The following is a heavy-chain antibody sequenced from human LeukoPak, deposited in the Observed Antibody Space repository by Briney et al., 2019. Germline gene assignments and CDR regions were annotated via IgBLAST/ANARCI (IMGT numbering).Heavy chain of an antibody. D-gene: IGHD2-15*01. V-gene: IGHV4-59*01. J-gene: IGHJ5*02. CDR3: ARRSGGSCEQGWFDR. CDR1: GGSISSYY. CDR2: IYYSGST. Sequence: SETLSLTCTVSGGSISSYYWSWIRQPLGKGLEWIWYIYYSGSTDNNPSLKSRVTISVDTSKNQISLKLSSVTAADTAVYYCARRSGGSCEQGWFDRWGQGTLVTVSS.